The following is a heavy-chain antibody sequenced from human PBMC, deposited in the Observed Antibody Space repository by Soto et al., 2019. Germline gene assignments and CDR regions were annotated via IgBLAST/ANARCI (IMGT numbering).Heavy chain of an antibody. CDR3: ARVQYDFWSGYYARDP. D-gene: IGHD3-3*01. CDR1: GFTLSGYW. Sequence: PGRPLRLACAVSGFTLSGYWVHWVRQAPGKGLVWVSRINSDGSSTSYADSVKGRFTISRDNAKKTLYLQMNSLRAEDTAVYYCARVQYDFWSGYYARDPGGRGTLLPISS. J-gene: IGHJ5*02. V-gene: IGHV3-74*01. CDR2: INSDGSST.